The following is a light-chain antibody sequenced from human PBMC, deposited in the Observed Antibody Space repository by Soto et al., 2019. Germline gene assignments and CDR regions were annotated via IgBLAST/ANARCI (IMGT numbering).Light chain of an antibody. J-gene: IGKJ1*01. Sequence: EIVLTQSPGTLSLSPGERATLSCRASQSVSSSYLAWYQQKPGQAPRLLIYGASSRATGIPDRFSGSGSGPDFTLTISRLEPEDFAVNYCQQYGSSPWTFGQGTQVEIK. CDR2: GAS. V-gene: IGKV3-20*01. CDR1: QSVSSSY. CDR3: QQYGSSPWT.